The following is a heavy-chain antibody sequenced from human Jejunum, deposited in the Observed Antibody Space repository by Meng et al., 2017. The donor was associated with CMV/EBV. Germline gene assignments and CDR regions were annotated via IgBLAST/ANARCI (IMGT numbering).Heavy chain of an antibody. V-gene: IGHV3-72*01. CDR2: IRNKAKGYTT. D-gene: IGHD1-26*01. CDR3: ARDLGVGATDYYAGMDV. Sequence: DHYMDWVRQAPGKGLEWVGRIRNKAKGYTTEYATSVKGRFTGSRDESKNSVYLQMNSLKTEDTAVYYCARDLGVGATDYYAGMDVWGQGTTVTVSS. CDR1: DHY. J-gene: IGHJ6*02.